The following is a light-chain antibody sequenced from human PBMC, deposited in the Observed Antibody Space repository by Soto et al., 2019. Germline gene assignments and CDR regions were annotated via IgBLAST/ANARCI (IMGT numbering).Light chain of an antibody. CDR2: KAS. CDR3: QQYDTYPRT. Sequence: DIQMNQSPSTLSASVGDRVTITCRASQSISNWLAWYQQKPGKAPKLLIFKASTLESGVPSRFSGSGSGTEFTLNISSLQPDDFATYHCQQYDTYPRTFGQGTKVDIK. CDR1: QSISNW. J-gene: IGKJ1*01. V-gene: IGKV1-5*03.